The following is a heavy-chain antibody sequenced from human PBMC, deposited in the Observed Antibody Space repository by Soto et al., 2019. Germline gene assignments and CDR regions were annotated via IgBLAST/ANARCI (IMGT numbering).Heavy chain of an antibody. CDR2: INAGNGNT. Sequence: ASVKVSCKASGYTFTSYAMHWVRQAPGQRLEWMGWINAGNGNTKYSQKFQGRVTITRDTSASTAYMELSSLRSEDTAVYYCARDFGGDSSGYYNPYYFDYWGQGTLVTVSS. V-gene: IGHV1-3*01. J-gene: IGHJ4*02. CDR1: GYTFTSYA. D-gene: IGHD3-22*01. CDR3: ARDFGGDSSGYYNPYYFDY.